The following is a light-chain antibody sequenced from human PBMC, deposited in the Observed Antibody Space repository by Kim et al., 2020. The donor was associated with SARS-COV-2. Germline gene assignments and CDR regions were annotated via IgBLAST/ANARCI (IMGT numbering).Light chain of an antibody. V-gene: IGKV3-20*01. CDR2: GAS. Sequence: LSPGERATLSCRASQSVTSNYLGWYQQKPGQAPRLLIYGASSRATGIPDRFSGSGSGTDFSLSISRLEPEDFAVYYCQQYGSSPYTFGQGTKLEI. J-gene: IGKJ2*01. CDR3: QQYGSSPYT. CDR1: QSVTSNY.